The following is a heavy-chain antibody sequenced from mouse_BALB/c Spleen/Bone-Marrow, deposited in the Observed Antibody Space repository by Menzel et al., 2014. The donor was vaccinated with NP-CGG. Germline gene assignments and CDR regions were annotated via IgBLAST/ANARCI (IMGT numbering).Heavy chain of an antibody. CDR2: INPSTGYA. CDR3: ARDY. V-gene: IGHV1-7*01. Sequence: QVQLQQSGPELAKPGASVKMSCKASGYTFTDTWIHWIKQRPGQGLEWIGYINPSTGYAEYNQNFKDKATLTVDKSSSTAYMQLSSLTSEDSAVYYSARDYWGQGTTLTVSS. J-gene: IGHJ2*01. CDR1: GYTFTDTW.